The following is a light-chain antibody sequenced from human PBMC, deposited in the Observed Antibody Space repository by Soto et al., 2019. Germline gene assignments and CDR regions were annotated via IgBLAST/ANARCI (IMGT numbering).Light chain of an antibody. J-gene: IGKJ1*01. V-gene: IGKV3-20*01. Sequence: LXPGXXXTLSCRASQSVSNNYLAWYQQKPGQAPRLLIYGASNRATGIPDRFSGSGSGTDFTLTISRLEPEDFAVYYCQQYGSSGTFGQGTKVDIK. CDR1: QSVSNNY. CDR2: GAS. CDR3: QQYGSSGT.